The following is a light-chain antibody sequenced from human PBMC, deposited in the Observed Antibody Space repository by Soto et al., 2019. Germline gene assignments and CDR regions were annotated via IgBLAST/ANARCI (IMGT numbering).Light chain of an antibody. CDR2: ATS. Sequence: IQMTQSPSSLSASVGDRVTITCRASQSITIYLNWYQQKPGKAPKLLIFATSSLQSGVPSRFSGSGSGTDFTLTISRLQPEDLATYYCQQSLTTPLTFGGGTKVEIK. CDR3: QQSLTTPLT. V-gene: IGKV1-39*01. CDR1: QSITIY. J-gene: IGKJ4*01.